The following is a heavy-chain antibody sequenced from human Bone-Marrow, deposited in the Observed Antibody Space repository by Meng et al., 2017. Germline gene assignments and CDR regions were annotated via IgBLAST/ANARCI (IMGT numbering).Heavy chain of an antibody. Sequence: GGSLRLSCAASGFSFNTYPMNWVRQAPGKGLQWVSSISSTSNDIYYADSVKGRFTISRDNAENSLYLQMNSLKTEDTAVYYCTTVLRYSSSWYYPYYFDYWSQGTLVTVSS. CDR3: TTVLRYSSSWYYPYYFDY. CDR2: ISSTSNDI. V-gene: IGHV3-21*03. D-gene: IGHD6-13*01. CDR1: GFSFNTYP. J-gene: IGHJ4*02.